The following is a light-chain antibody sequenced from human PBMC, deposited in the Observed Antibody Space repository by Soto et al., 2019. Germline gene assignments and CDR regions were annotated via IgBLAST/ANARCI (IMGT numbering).Light chain of an antibody. CDR2: GAS. J-gene: IGKJ1*01. V-gene: IGKV4-1*01. CDR3: QQYYRPWT. Sequence: DIVMTQSPDSLAVSLGERATINCKSSQSVLYSSNNKNYLAWYQQKPGQPPKLLIYGASTRESGVPDRFSGSGAGTDFTLTINSLQAEDVAVYYCQQYYRPWTFGQGTKVEIK. CDR1: QSVLYSSNNKNY.